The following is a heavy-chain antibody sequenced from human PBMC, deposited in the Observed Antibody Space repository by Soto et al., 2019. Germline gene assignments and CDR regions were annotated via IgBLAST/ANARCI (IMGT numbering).Heavy chain of an antibody. CDR3: ARVPFSCSGGSCYSSNY. V-gene: IGHV1-69*02. CDR2: IIPILGIA. J-gene: IGHJ4*02. D-gene: IGHD2-15*01. Sequence: SVKVSCKASGGTFSSYTISWVRQAPGQGLEWMGRIIPILGIANYAQKFQGRVTITADKSTSTAYMELSSLRSEDTAVYYCARVPFSCSGGSCYSSNYWGQGTLVTVSS. CDR1: GGTFSSYT.